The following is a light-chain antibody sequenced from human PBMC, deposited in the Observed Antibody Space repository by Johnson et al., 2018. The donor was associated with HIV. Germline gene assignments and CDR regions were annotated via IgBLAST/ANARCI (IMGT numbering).Light chain of an antibody. CDR3: GTWDSSLSAGV. J-gene: IGLJ1*01. CDR1: SSNIGNNY. CDR2: ENN. V-gene: IGLV1-51*02. Sequence: HSVLTQPPSVSAAPGQKVTISCSGSSSNIGNNYVSWFQHLPGTAPKLLIYENNKRPSGIPDRFSASKSGTSATLGITGLRPGDEADYYCGTWDSSLSAGVFGTGTKVTVL.